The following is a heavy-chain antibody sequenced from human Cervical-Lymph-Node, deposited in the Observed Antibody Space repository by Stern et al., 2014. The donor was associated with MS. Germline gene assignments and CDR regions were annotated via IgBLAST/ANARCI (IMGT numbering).Heavy chain of an antibody. CDR1: GGSTSSYY. J-gene: IGHJ4*02. CDR3: ARGYTTSSGRPDY. CDR2: ISSSGGT. V-gene: IGHV4-59*08. Sequence: QVQLQESGPGLVKPSETLSLTCTVSGGSTSSYYWSWIRQTPGKGLEWIGYISSSGGTKYNPPQRRRVPIPVDTPKNHFALNRTSGTAADAAVYYCARGYTTSSGRPDYWGQGTLVTVST. D-gene: IGHD6-6*01.